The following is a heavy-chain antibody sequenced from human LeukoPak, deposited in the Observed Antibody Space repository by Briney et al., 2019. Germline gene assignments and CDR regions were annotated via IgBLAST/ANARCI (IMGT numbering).Heavy chain of an antibody. CDR3: ARVDDRYGYNFRV. V-gene: IGHV3-53*01. CDR1: GFTVISNY. J-gene: IGHJ4*02. Sequence: GGSLRLSCTASGFTVISNYVSWVRQAPGKGLEWVSVIYSGTNTNYADSVKGRFTISRDNSKNTLYLQMNSLRAEDTAIYYCARVDDRYGYNFRVWGQGTLVTVSS. CDR2: IYSGTNT. D-gene: IGHD5-24*01.